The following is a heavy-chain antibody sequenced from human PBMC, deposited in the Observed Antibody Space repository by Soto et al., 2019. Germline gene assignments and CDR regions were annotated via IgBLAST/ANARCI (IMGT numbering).Heavy chain of an antibody. CDR2: VHYSGRT. V-gene: IGHV4-59*01. CDR1: GDSISSYY. J-gene: IGHJ4*02. D-gene: IGHD4-17*01. Sequence: QVQLQESGPGLVKPSETLSLTCTVSGDSISSYYWNWIRQPPGKGLEWTAYVHYSGRTNYNPSLKSRITISLDTSKNQFSLKLSAVTAADTAVYYCARGDYGDIDYWGQGTLVTVSS. CDR3: ARGDYGDIDY.